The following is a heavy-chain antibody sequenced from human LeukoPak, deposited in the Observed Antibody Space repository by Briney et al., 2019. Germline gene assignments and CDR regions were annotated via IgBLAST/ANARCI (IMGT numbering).Heavy chain of an antibody. D-gene: IGHD6-19*01. V-gene: IGHV3-74*01. Sequence: GGSLRLSCAASGFTFNNYWMHWVRRAPGKGLVWVSRISTDGSSTSYADSVGGRFTISRDNAKNTLYLQMNSLRTEDTAVYYCARRTVAGSLDYWGQGSLVTVSS. CDR3: ARRTVAGSLDY. CDR2: ISTDGSST. CDR1: GFTFNNYW. J-gene: IGHJ4*02.